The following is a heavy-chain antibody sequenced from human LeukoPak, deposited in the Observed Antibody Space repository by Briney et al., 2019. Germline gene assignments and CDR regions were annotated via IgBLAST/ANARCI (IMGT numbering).Heavy chain of an antibody. CDR3: AGDLAGYVPFDP. V-gene: IGHV1-2*04. J-gene: IGHJ5*02. CDR2: INPNSGGT. D-gene: IGHD5-12*01. CDR1: GYTFTGYY. Sequence: GASVKVSCKASGYTFTGYYMHWVRQAPGQGLEWMGWINPNSGGTNYAQKFQGWVTMTRDTSTSTVYMELSSLRSEDTAVYYCAGDLAGYVPFDPWGQGTLVTVSS.